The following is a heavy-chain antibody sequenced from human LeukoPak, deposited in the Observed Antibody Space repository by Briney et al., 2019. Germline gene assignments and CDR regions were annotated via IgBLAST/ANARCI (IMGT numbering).Heavy chain of an antibody. CDR2: INHSGST. J-gene: IGHJ5*02. CDR3: ARDNDSSGSFDP. D-gene: IGHD3-22*01. V-gene: IGHV4-30-2*01. Sequence: PSQTLSLTCTVSGGSISSGGYYWSWIRQPPGKGLEWIGEINHSGSTNYNPSLKSRVTISVDTSKNQFSLKLSSVTAADTAVYYCARDNDSSGSFDPWGQGTLVTVSS. CDR1: GGSISSGGYY.